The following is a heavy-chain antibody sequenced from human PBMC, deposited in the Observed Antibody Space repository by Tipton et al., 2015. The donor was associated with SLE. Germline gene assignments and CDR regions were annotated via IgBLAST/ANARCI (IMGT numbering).Heavy chain of an antibody. J-gene: IGHJ6*03. Sequence: TLSLTCTVSGGSISSSTYYWGWIRQPPGKGLEWIGTIYYSGSTYYNPSLKSRVTISVDTSKNQLSLRLTSVTAADTAVYYCTRQRGTAYYYYHMDVWGKGTTVTVSS. D-gene: IGHD3-16*01. CDR3: TRQRGTAYYYYHMDV. CDR1: GGSISSSTYY. CDR2: IYYSGST. V-gene: IGHV4-39*01.